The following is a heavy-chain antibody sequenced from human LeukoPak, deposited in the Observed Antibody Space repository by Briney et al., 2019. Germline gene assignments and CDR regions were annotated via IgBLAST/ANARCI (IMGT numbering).Heavy chain of an antibody. CDR3: GASNYDSSAL. D-gene: IGHD3-22*01. V-gene: IGHV3-48*04. CDR1: GFTFSSYA. Sequence: PGGSLRLSCAASGFTFSSYAMSWVRQAPGKGLEWVSYISSSGSTIYYADSVKGRFTISRDNAKNSLYLQMKSLRAEDTAVYYCGASNYDSSALWGQGALVTVSS. CDR2: ISSSGSTI. J-gene: IGHJ4*02.